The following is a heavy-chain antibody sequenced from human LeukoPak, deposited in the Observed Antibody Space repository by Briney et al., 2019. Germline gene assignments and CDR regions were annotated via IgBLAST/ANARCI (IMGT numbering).Heavy chain of an antibody. CDR1: GFTFSSYE. CDR2: ISSSGSTI. J-gene: IGHJ4*02. V-gene: IGHV3-48*03. D-gene: IGHD3-3*01. CDR3: AKDRSGVSSRGYNFDY. Sequence: GGSLRLSCAASGFTFSSYEMNWVRQAPGKGLEWVSYISSSGSTIYYADSVKGRFTISRDNSKNTLYLQMTSLRAEDTAVYYCAKDRSGVSSRGYNFDYWGQGNLVTVSS.